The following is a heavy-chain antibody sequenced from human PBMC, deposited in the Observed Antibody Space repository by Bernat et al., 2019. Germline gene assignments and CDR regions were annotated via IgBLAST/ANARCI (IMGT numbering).Heavy chain of an antibody. V-gene: IGHV3-23*01. Sequence: EVQLLESGGGLVQPGGSLRLSCAASGFTFSSYAMSWVRQAPGKGLEWVSASSGSGGSTYYADSVKGRFTISRDKSKNTLYLQMNRLRDEDTAVYYCAKPPFGVVNGWGQGTLVTVSS. CDR2: SSGSGGST. J-gene: IGHJ4*02. D-gene: IGHD3-3*01. CDR1: GFTFSSYA. CDR3: AKPPFGVVNG.